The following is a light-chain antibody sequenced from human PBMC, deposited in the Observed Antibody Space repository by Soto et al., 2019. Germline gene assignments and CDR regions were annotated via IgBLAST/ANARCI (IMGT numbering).Light chain of an antibody. CDR3: QQRMRWPLT. CDR2: DLS. Sequence: TGLTSPPRTRVVSRGSICTRSSRASQRVSSYFAWYQQKPGQAPRLLIYDLSYRATGIPPRFSGSGSGTDFPLTISVLAPEDFAVYYCQQRMRWPLTFGGGTKGGYQ. V-gene: IGKV3-11*01. J-gene: IGKJ4*01. CDR1: QRVSSY.